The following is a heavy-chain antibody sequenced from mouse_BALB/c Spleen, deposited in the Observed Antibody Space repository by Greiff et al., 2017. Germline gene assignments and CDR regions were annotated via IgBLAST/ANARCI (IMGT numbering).Heavy chain of an antibody. CDR1: GFTFSSFG. CDR2: ISSGSSTI. CDR3: ARGPLITTVEDAMDY. D-gene: IGHD1-1*01. J-gene: IGHJ4*01. Sequence: EVKLVESGGGLVQPGGSRKLSCAASGFTFSSFGMHWVRQAPEKGLEWVAYISSGSSTIYYADTVKGRFTISRDNPKNTLFLQMTSLRSEDTAMYYCARGPLITTVEDAMDYWGQGTSVTVSS. V-gene: IGHV5-17*02.